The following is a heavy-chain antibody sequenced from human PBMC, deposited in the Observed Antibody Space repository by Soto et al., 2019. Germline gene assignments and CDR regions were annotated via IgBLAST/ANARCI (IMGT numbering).Heavy chain of an antibody. CDR2: NYYSGIT. J-gene: IGHJ6*02. V-gene: IGHV4-31*03. CDR3: ARGSSIAGLYYGMDV. CDR1: GGSISSGGYY. D-gene: IGHD6-6*01. Sequence: QVQLQESGPGLVKPSQTLSLTCTVSGGSISSGGYYWTWIRQHPGKGLEWIGYNYYSGITYYNPSLKSRFTNSLDTSKNQFSLKLSSVTAAETAVYYCARGSSIAGLYYGMDVWGQGTTVTVSS.